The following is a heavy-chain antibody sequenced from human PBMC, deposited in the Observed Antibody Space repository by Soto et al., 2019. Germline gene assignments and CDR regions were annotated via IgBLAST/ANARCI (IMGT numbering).Heavy chain of an antibody. Sequence: GGSLRLSCAASGFIFSSYSMNWVRQAPGKGLEWVSYISGSNLKYADSVKGRFIISRDNGKNSLYLQMNSLRVEDTAVYYCARDWSHAFYYWGQGSWVTVSS. J-gene: IGHJ4*02. CDR1: GFIFSSYS. CDR2: ISGSNL. V-gene: IGHV3-21*01. CDR3: ARDWSHAFYY.